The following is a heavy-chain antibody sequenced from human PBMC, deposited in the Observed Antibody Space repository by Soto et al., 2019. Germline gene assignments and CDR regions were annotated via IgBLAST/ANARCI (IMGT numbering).Heavy chain of an antibody. CDR3: GRDRSDYFISLDAFGL. Sequence: QVQLQESGPGLVKPSETLSLTCTVSGGSVSIGSHYWSWIRQPPGKGLEWIAYIYHSGSTDYNPSPKSRVSISVHLSRNQFSLRLDSVTAGDTAVYYCGRDRSDYFISLDAFGLWGQGRMVTVSS. D-gene: IGHD5-12*01. V-gene: IGHV4-61*01. J-gene: IGHJ3*01. CDR1: GGSVSIGSHY. CDR2: IYHSGST.